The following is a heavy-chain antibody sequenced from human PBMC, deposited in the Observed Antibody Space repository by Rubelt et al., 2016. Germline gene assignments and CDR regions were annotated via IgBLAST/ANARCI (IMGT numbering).Heavy chain of an antibody. J-gene: IGHJ4*02. CDR2: INTNTGNP. D-gene: IGHD6-13*01. Sequence: QVQLVQSGSELKKPGASVKVSCKASGYAFTSYAMNWVRQAPGQGLEWMGWINTNTGNPTYAQGFTGRFVFALDTAVSTAYLQISSLKAEDTAVYYCARVIAAAGRDGNYFDYWGQGTLVTVSS. CDR3: ARVIAAAGRDGNYFDY. V-gene: IGHV7-4-1*02. CDR1: GYAFTSYA.